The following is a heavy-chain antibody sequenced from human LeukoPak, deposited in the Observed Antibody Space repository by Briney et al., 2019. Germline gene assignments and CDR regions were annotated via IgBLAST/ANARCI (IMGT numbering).Heavy chain of an antibody. CDR1: GFTFSSYS. Sequence: TGGSLRLSCAASGFTFSSYSMNWVRQAPGKGLEWVSSISSSSSYIYYADSVKGRFTISRDNAKNSLYLQMNSLRAEDTAVYYCARDKKYSSSSYYFDYWGQGTLVTVSS. CDR2: ISSSSSYI. V-gene: IGHV3-21*01. J-gene: IGHJ4*02. D-gene: IGHD6-6*01. CDR3: ARDKKYSSSSYYFDY.